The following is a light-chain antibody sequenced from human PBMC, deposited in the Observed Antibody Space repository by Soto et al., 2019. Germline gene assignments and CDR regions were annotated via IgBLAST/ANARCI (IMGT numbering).Light chain of an antibody. J-gene: IGKJ4*01. Sequence: EIVMTQSPATLSVSPGERATLSCRASQSVNTNLAWYQQKPGQAPRLLIYAASTRAAGIPARFSGSGSGTEFTLTISSLQSEDFTVYYCQQYNNWPLTFGRGTKVEIK. CDR2: AAS. CDR3: QQYNNWPLT. CDR1: QSVNTN. V-gene: IGKV3-15*01.